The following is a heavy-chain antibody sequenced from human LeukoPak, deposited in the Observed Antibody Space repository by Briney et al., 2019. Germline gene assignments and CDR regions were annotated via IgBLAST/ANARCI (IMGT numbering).Heavy chain of an antibody. CDR3: ARDIATYYDSSGYHSVNFDY. J-gene: IGHJ4*02. CDR2: INPNSGGT. Sequence: ASVKVSCKASGYTFTGYYMHWVRQAPGQGLEWMGWINPNSGGTNYAQRFQGRVTMTRDTSISTAYMELSRLRSDDTAVYYCARDIATYYDSSGYHSVNFDYWGQGTLVTVSS. CDR1: GYTFTGYY. V-gene: IGHV1-2*02. D-gene: IGHD3-22*01.